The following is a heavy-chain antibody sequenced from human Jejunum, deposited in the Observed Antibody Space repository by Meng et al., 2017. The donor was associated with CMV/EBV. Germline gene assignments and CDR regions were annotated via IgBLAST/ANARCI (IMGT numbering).Heavy chain of an antibody. CDR1: GFTVSITH. Sequence: GFTVSITHMNWVRQAPGKGLEWVSVICTGDTTHYADFVKGRFTISRDSSKSTLYLQMDSLRAEDTAVYYCAREKFCTPACSSVFDHWGQGTLVTVSS. J-gene: IGHJ4*02. D-gene: IGHD2-8*01. CDR3: AREKFCTPACSSVFDH. V-gene: IGHV3-53*01. CDR2: ICTGDTT.